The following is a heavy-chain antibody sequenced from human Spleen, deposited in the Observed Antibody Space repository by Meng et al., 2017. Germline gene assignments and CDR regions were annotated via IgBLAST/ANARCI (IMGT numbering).Heavy chain of an antibody. CDR1: GYTLTELS. CDR2: FDPEDGET. V-gene: IGHV1-24*01. CDR3: ATIRKETKWELLYLGAFDI. Sequence: ASVKVSCKVSGYTLTELSMHWLRQAPGKGLEWMGGFDPEDGETIYAQKFQGRVTMTEDTSTDTAYMELSSLRSEDTAVYYCATIRKETKWELLYLGAFDIWGQGTMVTVSS. J-gene: IGHJ3*02. D-gene: IGHD1-26*01.